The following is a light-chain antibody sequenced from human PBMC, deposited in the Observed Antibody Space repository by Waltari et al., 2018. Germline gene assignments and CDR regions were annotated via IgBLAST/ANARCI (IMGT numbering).Light chain of an antibody. V-gene: IGLV1-40*01. CDR3: QTYDNSLSGWV. CDR1: SSNIVAPYY. Sequence: QSVLTQPPSVSGAPGQGVTIYSAGNSSNIVAPYYVQWYRHLPGTAPKLLLYRSTNRPSGVPDRFSGSKSDTSASLAITGLQAEDEADYYCQTYDNSLSGWVFGGGTKLTVL. J-gene: IGLJ3*02. CDR2: RST.